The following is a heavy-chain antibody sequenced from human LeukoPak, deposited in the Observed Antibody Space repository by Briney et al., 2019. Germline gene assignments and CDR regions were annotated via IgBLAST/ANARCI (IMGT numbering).Heavy chain of an antibody. D-gene: IGHD6-13*01. CDR2: INSDGSST. Sequence: GGSLRLSCAASGFTFSNYAMTWVRQAPGKGLVWVSRINSDGSSTRYADSVKGRFTLSRDNAKNTLYLQMNSLRAEDTAVYYCARDRAGTGSGWFDPWGQGTLVTVSS. V-gene: IGHV3-74*01. CDR1: GFTFSNYA. CDR3: ARDRAGTGSGWFDP. J-gene: IGHJ5*02.